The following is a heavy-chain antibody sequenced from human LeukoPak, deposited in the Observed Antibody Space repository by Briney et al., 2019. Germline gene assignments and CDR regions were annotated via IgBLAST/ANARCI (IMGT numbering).Heavy chain of an antibody. Sequence: PGGSLRLSCAASGFTFSSYWMHWVRQAPGKGLVWASRINSDGSSTSYADSVKGRFTISRDNAKNTLYLQMNSLRAEDTAVYYCARSPGGYSYGQSDYGGQGTLVTVSS. CDR2: INSDGSST. V-gene: IGHV3-74*01. J-gene: IGHJ4*02. CDR1: GFTFSSYW. CDR3: ARSPGGYSYGQSDY. D-gene: IGHD5-18*01.